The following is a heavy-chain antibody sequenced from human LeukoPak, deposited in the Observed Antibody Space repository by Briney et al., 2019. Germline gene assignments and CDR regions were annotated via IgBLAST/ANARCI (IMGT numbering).Heavy chain of an antibody. Sequence: PGGSLRLSCAASGFTFSDYYMSWIRQAPGNGLEWVSYISNSDNTIYYADSVKGRFTMSRDNAKNSLYLQMNSLRAEDTAVYYCARVMGNYATDYWGQGTLVTVSS. J-gene: IGHJ4*02. CDR1: GFTFSDYY. CDR2: ISNSDNTI. CDR3: ARVMGNYATDY. V-gene: IGHV3-11*04. D-gene: IGHD1-7*01.